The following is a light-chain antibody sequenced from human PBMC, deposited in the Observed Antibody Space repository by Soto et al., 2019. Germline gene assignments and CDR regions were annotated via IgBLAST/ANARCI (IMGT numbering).Light chain of an antibody. CDR3: QQLNSDPPYT. CDR2: AAS. J-gene: IGKJ2*01. CDR1: QGISSY. Sequence: IQLTQSPSSLSASVGDRVTITCRASQGISSYLAWYQQKPGKAPKLLIYAASTLQRGVPSRFSGSGSGTDFTLTIISLQPEDCATYCCQQLNSDPPYTFGQGTKLDIK. V-gene: IGKV1-9*01.